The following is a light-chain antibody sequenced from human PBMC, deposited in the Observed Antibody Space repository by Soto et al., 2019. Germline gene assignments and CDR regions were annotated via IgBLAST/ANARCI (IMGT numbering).Light chain of an antibody. V-gene: IGKV3-15*01. CDR2: DAF. J-gene: IGKJ5*01. CDR3: QQYKNWPL. Sequence: VIKECRATLSVYQGELATLSCRASQSVGISLAWYQQRPGQAPRLLIYDAFIRATGIPARFSGSGFGTEFTLTISSLQSEDFAVYYCQQYKNWPLFGQGTRLEI. CDR1: QSVGIS.